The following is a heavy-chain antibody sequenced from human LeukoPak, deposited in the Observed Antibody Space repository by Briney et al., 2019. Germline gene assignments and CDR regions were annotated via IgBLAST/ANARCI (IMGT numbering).Heavy chain of an antibody. Sequence: ASVKVSCKASGYTFTGYYMHWVRQAPGQGLEWMGWINPNSGSTNYAQKFQGRVTMTRDTSISTAYMELSRLRSDDTAVYYCARDLYYDFWSAASSGYFDYWGQGTLVTVSS. CDR1: GYTFTGYY. V-gene: IGHV1-2*02. J-gene: IGHJ4*02. D-gene: IGHD3-3*01. CDR3: ARDLYYDFWSAASSGYFDY. CDR2: INPNSGST.